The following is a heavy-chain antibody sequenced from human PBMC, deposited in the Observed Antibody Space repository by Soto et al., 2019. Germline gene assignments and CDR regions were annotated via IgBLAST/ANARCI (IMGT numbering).Heavy chain of an antibody. V-gene: IGHV3-53*01. J-gene: IGHJ4*02. CDR1: VSTGSGNY. CDR2: IYAGGSS. CDR3: ARGETLSPGEY. D-gene: IGHD3-16*01. Sequence: PGGSLRLSCAASVSTGSGNYMHWVRQGPGKGLEWVSVIYAGGSSYYAESVKGRFTVSRDDSKNTLYLQMNSLRPDDTAVYFCARGETLSPGEYWGRGTLVTVSS.